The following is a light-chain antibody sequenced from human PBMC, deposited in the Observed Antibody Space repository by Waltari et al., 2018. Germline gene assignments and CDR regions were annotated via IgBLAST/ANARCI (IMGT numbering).Light chain of an antibody. Sequence: QSALTQRRSVSGSPGQSVTISCTGTSSDVGGYQYVSWYQQHPGKAPKLMIYDVSKRPSGVPDRFSGSKSGNTASLTISGLQADDEADYYCCSYAGSYTYVFGTGTKVTVL. CDR2: DVS. J-gene: IGLJ1*01. CDR3: CSYAGSYTYV. CDR1: SSDVGGYQY. V-gene: IGLV2-11*01.